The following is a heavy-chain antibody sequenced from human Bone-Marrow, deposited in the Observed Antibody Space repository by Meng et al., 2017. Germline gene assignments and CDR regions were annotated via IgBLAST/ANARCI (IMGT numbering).Heavy chain of an antibody. CDR2: IDWDDEK. J-gene: IGHJ4*02. D-gene: IGHD2-15*01. Sequence: SGPTLVKPTQTLTLPCTFPGFSLSTSGMRVSWIRQPPGKALEWLARIDWDDEKFYSSSLKTRLTIPKDTSKNQVVLTMTNMDPVDTAAYYCAREFCSAGTCYSGGSIPDYWGQGTLVTVSS. V-gene: IGHV2-70*04. CDR1: GFSLSTSGMR. CDR3: AREFCSAGTCYSGGSIPDY.